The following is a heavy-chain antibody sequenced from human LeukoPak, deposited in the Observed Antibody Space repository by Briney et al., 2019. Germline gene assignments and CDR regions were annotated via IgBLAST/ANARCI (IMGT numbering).Heavy chain of an antibody. CDR2: IYSGGST. Sequence: GGSLRLSCAPSGFTVSSNYMSWVSQAPGKGLEWVSVIYSGGSTYYADSVKGRFTISRDNSKNTLYLQMNSLRAEDTAVYYCASGLLFDYWGQGTLVTVSS. CDR1: GFTVSSNY. D-gene: IGHD1-26*01. CDR3: ASGLLFDY. J-gene: IGHJ4*02. V-gene: IGHV3-53*01.